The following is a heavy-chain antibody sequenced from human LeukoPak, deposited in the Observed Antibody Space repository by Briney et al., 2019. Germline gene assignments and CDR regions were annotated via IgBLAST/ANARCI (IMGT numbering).Heavy chain of an antibody. Sequence: PGGPLRLSCAASGFTFSTYTMAWVRQAPGGGLEWVSGISDNGGRTYYADSVKGRFAISRDDSKSTLYLQMNSLRGGDTAVYYCAKDFGRNLGGPGYWGRGTLVIVSS. CDR3: AKDFGRNLGGPGY. CDR2: ISDNGGRT. V-gene: IGHV3-23*01. D-gene: IGHD1-14*01. CDR1: GFTFSTYT. J-gene: IGHJ4*02.